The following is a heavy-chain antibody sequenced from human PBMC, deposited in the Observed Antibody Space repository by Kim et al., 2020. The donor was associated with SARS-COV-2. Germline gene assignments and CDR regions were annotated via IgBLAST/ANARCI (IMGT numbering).Heavy chain of an antibody. CDR3: AKARGGRYFDAVDI. Sequence: GGSLRLSCAASGFTFSSFGIHWVRQAPGKGLEWVAVISYDGYNKYYAHSVKGRFTISRDNSKNTLYLQMNSLRAEDTADYYCAKARGGRYFDAVDIWGQG. D-gene: IGHD1-26*01. CDR1: GFTFSSFG. V-gene: IGHV3-30*18. CDR2: ISYDGYNK. J-gene: IGHJ3*02.